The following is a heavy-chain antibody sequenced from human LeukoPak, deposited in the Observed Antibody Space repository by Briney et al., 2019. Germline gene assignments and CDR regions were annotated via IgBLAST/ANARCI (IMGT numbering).Heavy chain of an antibody. CDR3: SRELPWGPSDY. V-gene: IGHV6-1*01. J-gene: IGHJ4*02. CDR1: GDSVSSNSAV. CDR2: TYYRSKWYN. D-gene: IGHD7-27*01. Sequence: SQTLSLTCAISGDSVSSNSAVWNWIRQSPSRGLEWLGRTYYRSKWYNDYAVSVKSRITINPDTSKNQFSLQVNSETPEDTAVYYCSRELPWGPSDYWGQGTLVTVSS.